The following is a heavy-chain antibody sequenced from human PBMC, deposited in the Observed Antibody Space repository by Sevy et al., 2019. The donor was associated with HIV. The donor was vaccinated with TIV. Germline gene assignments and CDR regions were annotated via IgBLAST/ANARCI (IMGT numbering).Heavy chain of an antibody. CDR1: GYSFTSYW. CDR2: IYPGDSDT. V-gene: IGHV5-51*01. CDR3: ARAESITILGVVIAGKYYFDY. J-gene: IGHJ4*02. D-gene: IGHD3-3*01. Sequence: GESLKISCKGSGYSFTSYWIGWVRQMPGKGLEWMGIIYPGDSDTRYSPSFQGQVTISADKSISTAYLQWSSLKASDTAMYYCARAESITILGVVIAGKYYFDYWGQGTLVTVSS.